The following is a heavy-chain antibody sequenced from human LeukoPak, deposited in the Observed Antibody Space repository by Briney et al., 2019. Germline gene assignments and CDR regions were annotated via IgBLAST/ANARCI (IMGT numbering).Heavy chain of an antibody. CDR1: GYTFSNYW. CDR2: IYPGDSDT. V-gene: IGHV5-51*01. J-gene: IGHJ4*02. CDR3: ANNLGYSYASGFDS. D-gene: IGHD3-16*01. Sequence: GESLKISCKGSGYTFSNYWIGWVRQMPGKGLEWMGIIYPGDSDTRYSPSFQGQVTISADRSISTAYLQWSSLKASDTAMYYCANNLGYSYASGFDSWGQGTLVTVSS.